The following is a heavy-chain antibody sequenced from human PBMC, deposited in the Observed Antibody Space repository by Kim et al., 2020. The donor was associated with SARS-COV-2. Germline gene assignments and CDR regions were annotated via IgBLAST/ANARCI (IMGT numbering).Heavy chain of an antibody. CDR3: ERDGEMATSPLDY. D-gene: IGHD3-10*01. J-gene: IGHJ4*02. V-gene: IGHV3-30*10. Sequence: YTSSVKCRFTISRDSSKSPLYLQMNSLRAEDTAVCYCERDGEMATSPLDYWSQGTLVTVSS.